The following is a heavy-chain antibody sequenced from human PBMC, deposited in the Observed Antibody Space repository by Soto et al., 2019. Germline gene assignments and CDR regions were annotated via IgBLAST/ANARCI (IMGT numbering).Heavy chain of an antibody. CDR3: GGWGTTGGLDV. Sequence: QVQLVESGGGVVQPGTSLRVSCVGSGFTFRSYVIHWVRQAPGKGLEWVALTSYDGRDKYYADSVRGRFTISRDNSRKPGDLAMDRPKTRDPGFLYWGGWGTTGGLDVWGQGTLVSVSS. V-gene: IGHV3-30*14. J-gene: IGHJ1*01. CDR1: GFTFRSYV. CDR2: TSYDGRDK. D-gene: IGHD3-16*01.